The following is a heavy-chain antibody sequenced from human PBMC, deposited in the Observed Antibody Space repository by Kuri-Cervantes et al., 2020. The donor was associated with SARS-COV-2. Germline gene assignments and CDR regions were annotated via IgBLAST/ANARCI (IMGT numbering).Heavy chain of an antibody. CDR1: GFTFSDYY. Sequence: GGSLRLSCAASGFTFSDYYMSWVRQAPGKGLEWVSAISGSGGSTYYADSVKGRFTISRDNSKNTLYLQMNSLRAEDTAVYYCAKVQQLGSSWYWFDPWGQGTLVTVSS. CDR3: AKVQQLGSSWYWFDP. V-gene: IGHV3-23*01. CDR2: ISGSGGST. J-gene: IGHJ5*02. D-gene: IGHD6-13*01.